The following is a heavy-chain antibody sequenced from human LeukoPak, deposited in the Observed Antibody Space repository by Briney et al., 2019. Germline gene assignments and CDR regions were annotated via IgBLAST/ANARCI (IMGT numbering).Heavy chain of an antibody. CDR3: ARGPDSSGWYLDY. CDR2: ISGSGGST. V-gene: IGHV3-23*01. J-gene: IGHJ4*02. D-gene: IGHD6-19*01. Sequence: GGSLRLSCAASGFTFSSYGMSWVRQAPGKGLEWVSGISGSGGSTYYADSVKGRFTISRDNSKNSLYLQMNSLRAEDTAVYYCARGPDSSGWYLDYWGQGTLVTVSS. CDR1: GFTFSSYG.